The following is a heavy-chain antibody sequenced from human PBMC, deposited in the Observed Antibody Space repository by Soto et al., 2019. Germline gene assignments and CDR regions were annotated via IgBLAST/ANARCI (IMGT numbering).Heavy chain of an antibody. CDR2: IIPILGIA. CDR1: GGTFSSYT. V-gene: IGHV1-69*02. CDR3: FWTAVAGTIRFDY. J-gene: IGHJ4*02. D-gene: IGHD6-19*01. Sequence: GASVKVSCKASGGTFSSYTISWVRQAPGQGLEWMGRIIPILGIANYAQKFQGRVTITADKSTSTAYMELSSLRSEDTAVYYCFWTAVAGTIRFDYWGQGTLVTVSS.